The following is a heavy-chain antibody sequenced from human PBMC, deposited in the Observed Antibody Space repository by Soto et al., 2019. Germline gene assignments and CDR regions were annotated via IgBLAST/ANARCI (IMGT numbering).Heavy chain of an antibody. Sequence: QLQLQESGPGLEKPSETLSLTCTVSGGSISSSSYYWGWIRQPPGKGLEWIGSIYYSGSTYYNPSHTSLDTISVDTSKNQSSLKLSSVTAADTAVYYCARLVDPTVNISWFDPWGHGTLVTVSA. CDR2: IYYSGST. J-gene: IGHJ5*02. CDR3: ARLVDPTVNISWFDP. D-gene: IGHD4-17*01. V-gene: IGHV4-39*01. CDR1: GGSISSSSYY.